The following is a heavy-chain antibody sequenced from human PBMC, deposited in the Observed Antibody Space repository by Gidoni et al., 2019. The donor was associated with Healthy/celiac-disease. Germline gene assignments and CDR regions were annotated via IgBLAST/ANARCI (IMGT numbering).Heavy chain of an antibody. D-gene: IGHD3-22*01. CDR1: GFTFSSYS. J-gene: IGHJ5*02. Sequence: EVQLVESGGGLVKPGGSLRLSCAASGFTFSSYSMNWVRQAPGKGLEWVSSISSSSSYIYYADSVKGRFTISRDNAKNSLYLQMNSLRAEDTAVYYCARAPISHDSSGSGGVDWFDPWGQGTLVTVSS. V-gene: IGHV3-21*01. CDR3: ARAPISHDSSGSGGVDWFDP. CDR2: ISSSSSYI.